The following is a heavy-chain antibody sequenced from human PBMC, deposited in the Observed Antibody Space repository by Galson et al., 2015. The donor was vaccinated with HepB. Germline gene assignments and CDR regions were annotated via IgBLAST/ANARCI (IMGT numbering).Heavy chain of an antibody. Sequence: SLRLSCAASGFTFSKYAVSWVRQAPGKGLEWVSSISGSGGSTYYADSVKGRFTISRDNSKNTLYLQMHGLTGEDTALYHCARASNYGPYYFDYWGQGILVPVSS. J-gene: IGHJ4*02. V-gene: IGHV3-23*01. D-gene: IGHD3-10*01. CDR2: ISGSGGST. CDR3: ARASNYGPYYFDY. CDR1: GFTFSKYA.